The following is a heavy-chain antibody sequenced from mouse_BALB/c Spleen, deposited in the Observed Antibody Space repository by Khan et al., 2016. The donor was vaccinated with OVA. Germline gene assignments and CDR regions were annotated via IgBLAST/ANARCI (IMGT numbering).Heavy chain of an antibody. D-gene: IGHD1-1*01. CDR1: GYTFTSYW. Sequence: QVQLQQSGAELAKPGASVKMSCKASGYTFTSYWMHWVKQRPGQGLEWIGYINPSTDYTEYNQKFKDKATLTVDKSSSTAYMQLTSLTSEDSAVYYCVKHGSSSAWFTYWGQGTLVTGSA. J-gene: IGHJ3*01. V-gene: IGHV1-7*01. CDR3: VKHGSSSAWFTY. CDR2: INPSTDYT.